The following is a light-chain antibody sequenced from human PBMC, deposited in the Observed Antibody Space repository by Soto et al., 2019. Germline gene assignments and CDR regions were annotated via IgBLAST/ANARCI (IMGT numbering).Light chain of an antibody. CDR1: SSNIGAEYD. CDR2: GDN. J-gene: IGLJ1*01. Sequence: QSVLTQPTSVSLAPGQRVAISCSGSSSNIGAEYDVHWYQQLPGTAPKRLIYGDNNRPSGVPDRFSGSKSGTSASLAITGLQPEDEADYYCQSYDSSLTTFVFGTGTKVTVL. V-gene: IGLV1-40*01. CDR3: QSYDSSLTTFV.